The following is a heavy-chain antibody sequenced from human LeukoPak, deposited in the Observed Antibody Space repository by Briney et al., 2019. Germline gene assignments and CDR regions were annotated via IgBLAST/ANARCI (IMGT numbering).Heavy chain of an antibody. V-gene: IGHV1-2*02. CDR1: GYTFTDYY. CDR3: ARDVNGDHDAFDI. J-gene: IGHJ3*02. D-gene: IGHD4-17*01. CDR2: VNPNNGDV. Sequence: ASVKVSCKASGYTFTDYYMHWVRQAPGQGLEWMGWVNPNNGDVKYAQRFQGRVTMTRDTSISTAYMELSRLKSDDTAVFYCARDVNGDHDAFDIWGQGTMVTVST.